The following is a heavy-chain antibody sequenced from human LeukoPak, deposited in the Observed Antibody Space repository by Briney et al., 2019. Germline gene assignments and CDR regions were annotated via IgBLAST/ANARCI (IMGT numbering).Heavy chain of an antibody. D-gene: IGHD1-26*01. V-gene: IGHV4-4*02. CDR1: VGPISGTNW. Sequence: PSGTLSLTCGVSVGPISGTNWWSWARPPPGPGLEWIGEISLAGQTNYNPSLNGRVTMSLDKSSNQLSLHLTSVTAADTATYFCSRESGPFCPFGYWGQGTLVIVSS. CDR2: ISLAGQT. CDR3: SRESGPFCPFGY. J-gene: IGHJ4*02.